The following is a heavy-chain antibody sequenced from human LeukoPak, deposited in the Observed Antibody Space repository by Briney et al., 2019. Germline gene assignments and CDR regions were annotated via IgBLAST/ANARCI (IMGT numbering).Heavy chain of an antibody. CDR3: AREGGKEGRTSYGMDV. CDR2: IKQDGSEK. CDR1: GFTFSSYW. V-gene: IGHV3-7*01. Sequence: GGSLRLSCTASGFTFSSYWMSWVRQAPGKGLERVANIKQDGSEKYYVDSVKGRFTISRDNAKNSLYLQMNSLRAEDTAVYYCAREGGKEGRTSYGMDVWGQGTTVTVSS. D-gene: IGHD1-1*01. J-gene: IGHJ6*02.